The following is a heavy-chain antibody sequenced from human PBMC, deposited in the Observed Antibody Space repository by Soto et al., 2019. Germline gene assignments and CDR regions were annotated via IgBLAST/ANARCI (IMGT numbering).Heavy chain of an antibody. Sequence: LSLSCAASGFTFSSYAMSWVRQAPGKGLEWVSAISGSGGSTYYADSVKGRFTISRDNSKNTLYLQMNSLRAEDTAVYYCAKPSYSGSYYSFDYWGQGTLVTVSS. V-gene: IGHV3-23*01. J-gene: IGHJ4*02. CDR3: AKPSYSGSYYSFDY. CDR1: GFTFSSYA. D-gene: IGHD1-26*01. CDR2: ISGSGGST.